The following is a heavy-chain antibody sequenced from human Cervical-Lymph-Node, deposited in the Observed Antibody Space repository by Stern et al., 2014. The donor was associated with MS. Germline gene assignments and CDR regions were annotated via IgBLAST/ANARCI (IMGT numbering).Heavy chain of an antibody. CDR2: TAPVFVTT. CDR3: ARGGGLVGYFDY. CDR1: GDTFSSYA. J-gene: IGHJ4*02. V-gene: IGHV1-69*06. Sequence: QVKLVQSGAEVKKPGSSVKVSCKASGDTFSSYAINWVRQVPGQGLEWMGGTAPVFVTTNYAQKFQGRVTITADKSTNTAYMELMTLRSEDTAVYYCARGGGLVGYFDYWGQGTLVSVSS. D-gene: IGHD1-26*01.